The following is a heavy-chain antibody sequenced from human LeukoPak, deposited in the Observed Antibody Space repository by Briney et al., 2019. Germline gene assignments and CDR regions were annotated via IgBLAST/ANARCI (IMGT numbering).Heavy chain of an antibody. J-gene: IGHJ4*02. D-gene: IGHD6-19*01. CDR1: GYSISSGYY. CDR3: AREPTLHSSNEHGTWVSTVLYFDY. V-gene: IGHV4-38-2*02. CDR2: IYHSGST. Sequence: PSETLSLTCTVSGYSISSGYYWGWIRQPPGKGLEWIGSIYHSGSTYYNPSLKSRVTISVDTSKNQFSLKLSSVTAADTAVYYCAREPTLHSSNEHGTWVSTVLYFDYWGQGTLVTVSS.